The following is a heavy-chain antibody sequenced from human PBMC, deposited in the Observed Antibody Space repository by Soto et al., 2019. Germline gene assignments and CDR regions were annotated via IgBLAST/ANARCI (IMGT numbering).Heavy chain of an antibody. D-gene: IGHD2-15*01. J-gene: IGHJ5*02. CDR3: ATEVSSFAEGYCSAVSCYSDH. Sequence: ASVKVSCKASGYSFTRYYIHWVRQAPGQGLEGMGLINPSGGSTRYAQKFQGRVIMTRDTSTSTVYMELSSLTSEDTDLYYSATEVSSFAEGYCSAVSCYSDHWAHGTQVTVSS. CDR1: GYSFTRYY. V-gene: IGHV1-46*01. CDR2: INPSGGST.